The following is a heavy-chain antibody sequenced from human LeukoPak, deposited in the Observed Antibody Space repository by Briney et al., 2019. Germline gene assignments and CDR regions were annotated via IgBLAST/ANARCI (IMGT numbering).Heavy chain of an antibody. CDR1: GFTFSTYA. V-gene: IGHV3-23*01. CDR2: ISDSGANT. J-gene: IGHJ2*01. D-gene: IGHD1-26*01. CDR3: AKDRTVGASYWYFDL. Sequence: GGSLRLSCAASGFTFSTYAMSWVRQAPGKGLEWVSTISDSGANTYYADSVRGRFTISRDNSKNTLYLHMNTLRAEDTAIYYCAKDRTVGASYWYFDLWGRGTLVTVSS.